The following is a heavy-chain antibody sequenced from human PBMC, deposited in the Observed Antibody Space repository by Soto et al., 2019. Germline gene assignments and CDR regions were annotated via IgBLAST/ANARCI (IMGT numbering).Heavy chain of an antibody. D-gene: IGHD2-15*01. V-gene: IGHV1-69*06. CDR1: GGPFGSYA. CDR2: IIPIFGKA. J-gene: IGHJ5*02. Sequence: QVQLVQSGAEVKKPGSSVKVSCQASGGPFGSYAVSWVRQAPGHGLEWMGGIIPIFGKANYEQKFLGRVSFTADKATSTAYMELSSLKSEDTAVYYCERGVAGRGWSDPWGQGTLVTVSS. CDR3: ERGVAGRGWSDP.